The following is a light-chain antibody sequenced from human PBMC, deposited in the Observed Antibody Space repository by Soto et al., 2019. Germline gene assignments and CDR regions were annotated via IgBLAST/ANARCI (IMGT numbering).Light chain of an antibody. CDR3: NSYTSRSTHV. CDR2: EVG. Sequence: QSALTQPASVSGSPGQSITISCTGSSSDVGGHNHVSWYQQHPGKAPKLIIYEVGNRPSGVSYRFSGSKSGNTASLTISRLQAEDESNYYRNSYTSRSTHVFGTGTKLTVL. CDR1: SSDVGGHNH. V-gene: IGLV2-14*01. J-gene: IGLJ1*01.